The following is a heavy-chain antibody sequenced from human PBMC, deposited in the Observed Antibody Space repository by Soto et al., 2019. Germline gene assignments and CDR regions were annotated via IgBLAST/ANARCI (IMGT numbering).Heavy chain of an antibody. CDR2: IKSKTDGGTT. Sequence: GGSLRLSCAASGFTFSSYAMSWVRQAPGKGLEWVGRIKSKTDGGTTDYAAPVKGRFTISRDDSKNTLYLQMNSLKTEDTAVYYCTTEDDGSYYYYYGMDVWGQGTTVTVSS. V-gene: IGHV3-15*01. CDR1: GFTFSSYA. CDR3: TTEDDGSYYYYYGMDV. J-gene: IGHJ6*02. D-gene: IGHD1-26*01.